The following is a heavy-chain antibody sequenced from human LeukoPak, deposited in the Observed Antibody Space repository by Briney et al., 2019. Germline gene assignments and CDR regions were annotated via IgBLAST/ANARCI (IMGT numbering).Heavy chain of an antibody. D-gene: IGHD3-9*01. CDR2: IKQDGSEK. Sequence: GGSLRLSCAASGFPFNKEWVSWVRQAPGKGLEWVANIKQDGSEKYYVDSVKGRFTISRDTAKNSLYLQMNSLRAEDTAVYYCARESRGYDILTGKYHRGYYSYYMDVWGKGTTVTVSS. CDR3: ARESRGYDILTGKYHRGYYSYYMDV. J-gene: IGHJ6*03. CDR1: GFPFNKEW. V-gene: IGHV3-7*01.